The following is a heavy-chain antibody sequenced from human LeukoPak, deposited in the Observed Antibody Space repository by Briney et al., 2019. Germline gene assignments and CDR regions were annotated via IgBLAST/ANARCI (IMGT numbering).Heavy chain of an antibody. CDR2: ISWNSGSI. V-gene: IGHV3-9*01. CDR1: GFTFSDYY. D-gene: IGHD3-9*01. CDR3: AKDISDIFAAFDI. Sequence: PGGSLRLSCAASGFTFSDYYMSWICQAPGKGLEWVSGISWNSGSIGYADSVKGRFTTSRDNAKNSLYLQMNSLRAEDTALYYCAKDISDIFAAFDIWGQGTMVTVSS. J-gene: IGHJ3*02.